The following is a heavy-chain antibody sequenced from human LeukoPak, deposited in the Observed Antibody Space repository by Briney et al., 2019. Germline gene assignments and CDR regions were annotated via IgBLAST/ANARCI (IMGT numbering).Heavy chain of an antibody. J-gene: IGHJ5*02. V-gene: IGHV4-59*01. D-gene: IGHD2-2*01. CDR3: ARGAMPGSWADNWFDP. Sequence: SETLSLTCTVSGGSISSYYWSWIRQSPGKGLEWIGYISYSGSTNYNPSLKSRVTISVDTSKNQFSLKLISVTAADTAVYYCARGAMPGSWADNWFDPWGQGTLVTVSS. CDR1: GGSISSYY. CDR2: ISYSGST.